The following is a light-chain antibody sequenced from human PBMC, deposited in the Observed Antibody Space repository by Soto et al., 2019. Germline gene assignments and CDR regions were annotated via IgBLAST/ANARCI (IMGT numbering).Light chain of an antibody. J-gene: IGKJ1*01. CDR2: LGS. CDR3: MHGIQTPPWT. Sequence: EIVMTQSPLSLSVTPGEPASFSCSSSQTLLHTNGIFYLDWYLQKPGQPPQLLVNLGSTRAYGDPDRFSGSGSGTDFTLKLSSVEAEDVGVYFCMHGIQTPPWTVGHGTKVEIK. V-gene: IGKV2-28*01. CDR1: QTLLHTNGIFY.